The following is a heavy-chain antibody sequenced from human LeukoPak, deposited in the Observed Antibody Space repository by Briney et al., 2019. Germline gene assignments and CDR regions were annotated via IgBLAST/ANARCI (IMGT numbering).Heavy chain of an antibody. CDR3: ARDYSSGWPNFDY. CDR1: GYTFTSYY. CDR2: ISTYNGNT. Sequence: ASVKVSCKASGYTFTSYYMHWVRQAPGQGLEWIGWISTYNGNTNYAQKLQGRVTMTTDTSTSTAYMELRSLRSDDTAVYYCARDYSSGWPNFDYWGQGTLATVSS. J-gene: IGHJ4*02. V-gene: IGHV1-18*04. D-gene: IGHD6-19*01.